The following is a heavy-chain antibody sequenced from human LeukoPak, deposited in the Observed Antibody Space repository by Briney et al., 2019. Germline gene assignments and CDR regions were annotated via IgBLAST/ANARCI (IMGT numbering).Heavy chain of an antibody. D-gene: IGHD1-26*01. CDR1: GYTLTGYY. CDR3: AREMGVGSTMGYFYY. V-gene: IGHV1-46*01. J-gene: IGHJ4*02. Sequence: ASVKVSCKASGYTLTGYYMHWVRQAPGQGLEWMGVINLGAGTTNYAQKFQGRVTMTRDMSTSTVYKELSSLTSEDTAVYYCAREMGVGSTMGYFYYWGQGTLVTVSS. CDR2: INLGAGTT.